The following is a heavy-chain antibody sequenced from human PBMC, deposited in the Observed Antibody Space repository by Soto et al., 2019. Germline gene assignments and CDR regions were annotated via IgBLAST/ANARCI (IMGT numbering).Heavy chain of an antibody. J-gene: IGHJ4*02. V-gene: IGHV3-30*18. CDR3: AKEADDSSWTFDY. D-gene: IGHD6-13*01. CDR2: ISFDGNKE. Sequence: QVQLVESGGGVVQPGRSLRLSCAASEFTFRSYGMHWLRQAPGKGLEWVAVISFDGNKEYYADSVKGRFTISRDNSKNTLFLQMNSLRTEDTAMYYCAKEADDSSWTFDYWGQGTRVTVSS. CDR1: EFTFRSYG.